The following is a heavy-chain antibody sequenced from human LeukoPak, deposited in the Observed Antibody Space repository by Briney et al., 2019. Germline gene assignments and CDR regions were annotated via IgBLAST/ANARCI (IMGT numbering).Heavy chain of an antibody. J-gene: IGHJ5*02. CDR3: ARDRVMVRGATNWFDP. Sequence: ASVKVSCKASGGTFSGYAISWVRQAPGQGLEWMGGIIPIFGTANYAQRFQGRVTITADESTSTAYMELSSLRSEDTAVYYCARDRVMVRGATNWFDPWGQGTLVTVSS. D-gene: IGHD3-10*01. CDR1: GGTFSGYA. CDR2: IIPIFGTA. V-gene: IGHV1-69*13.